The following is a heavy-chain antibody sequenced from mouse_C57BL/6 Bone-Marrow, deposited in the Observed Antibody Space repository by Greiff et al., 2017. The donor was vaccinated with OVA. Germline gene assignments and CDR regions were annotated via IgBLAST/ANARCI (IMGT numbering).Heavy chain of an antibody. CDR2: IRLKSDNYAT. J-gene: IGHJ4*01. V-gene: IGHV6-3*01. D-gene: IGHD1-1*01. CDR1: GFTFSNYW. CDR3: TGPKITTVPMDY. Sequence: EVKLMESGGGLVQPGGSMKLSCVASGFTFSNYWMNWVRQSPEKGLEWVAQIRLKSDNYATHYAESVKGRFTISRDDSKSSVYLQMNNLRAEDTGIYYCTGPKITTVPMDYWGQGTSVTVSS.